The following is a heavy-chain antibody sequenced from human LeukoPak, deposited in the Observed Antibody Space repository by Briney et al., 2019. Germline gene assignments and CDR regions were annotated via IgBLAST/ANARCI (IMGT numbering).Heavy chain of an antibody. J-gene: IGHJ4*02. V-gene: IGHV3-30*03. D-gene: IGHD6-13*01. Sequence: GRSLRLSCVASGFTFSSHGMHWVRQAPGKGLEWVAIISYDGSNKYFADSVKGRFTISRDSSKNTLYLQMNSLGAEDTAVYYCARDRSSSWALDCWGQGTLVTVSS. CDR1: GFTFSSHG. CDR2: ISYDGSNK. CDR3: ARDRSSSWALDC.